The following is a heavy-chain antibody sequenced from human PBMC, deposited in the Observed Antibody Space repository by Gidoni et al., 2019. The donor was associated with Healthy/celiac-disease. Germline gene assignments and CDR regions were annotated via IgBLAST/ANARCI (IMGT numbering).Heavy chain of an antibody. D-gene: IGHD3-22*01. V-gene: IGHV3-21*01. CDR3: AREGGTMMGRHDAFDI. J-gene: IGHJ3*02. CDR2: ISSISSYI. Sequence: EVQLVESGGGLVKPGGSLRLSCAASGFTFSSYSMNWVRQAPGKGLEWVSSISSISSYIYYADSVKGRFTISRDNAKNSLYLQMNSLRAEDTAVYYCAREGGTMMGRHDAFDIWGQGTMVTVSS. CDR1: GFTFSSYS.